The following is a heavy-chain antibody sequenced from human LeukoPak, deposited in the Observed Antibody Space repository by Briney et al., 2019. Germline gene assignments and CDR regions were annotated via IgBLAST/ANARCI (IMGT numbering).Heavy chain of an antibody. CDR2: ISSSRNYT. Sequence: GGSLRLSCTASGFTFGDFPMHWFRQAPGKGLAWVSSISSSRNYTYYADSVKGRFTISRDNAKKSLYLQMNSLRAEDTAVYYCARGYSSSTFDFWGQRTLVTVSS. CDR1: GFTFGDFP. J-gene: IGHJ4*02. CDR3: ARGYSSSTFDF. V-gene: IGHV3-21*01. D-gene: IGHD6-6*01.